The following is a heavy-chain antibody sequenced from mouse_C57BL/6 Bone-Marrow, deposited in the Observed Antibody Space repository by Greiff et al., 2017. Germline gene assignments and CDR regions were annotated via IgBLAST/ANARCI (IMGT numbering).Heavy chain of an antibody. CDR3: ARPITTVVATDWYFDV. CDR1: GFNFNDYY. CDR2: IDPEDGET. D-gene: IGHD1-1*01. J-gene: IGHJ1*01. Sequence: VQLQQSGAELVKPGASVKLSCTASGFNFNDYYMHWVKQRPEQGLEWIGRIDPEDGETKYAPKFQGKATITADTSSNTAYLQLSSLTSEDTAVYYCARPITTVVATDWYFDVWGAGTTVTVSA. V-gene: IGHV14-2*01.